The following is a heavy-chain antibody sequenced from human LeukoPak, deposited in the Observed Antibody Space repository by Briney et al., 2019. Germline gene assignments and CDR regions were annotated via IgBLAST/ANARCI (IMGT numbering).Heavy chain of an antibody. V-gene: IGHV3-30*18. D-gene: IGHD2-15*01. CDR1: GFPFSNFG. CDR2: ISYDGSNK. Sequence: GGSLRLSCAASGFPFSNFGMHWVRQAPGTGLEWMAVISYDGSNKYYADSVKGRFTISRDNSKNTLYLQMNSLRAEDTAVYYCAKRGPDCSGGSCYSRYFDYWGQGTLVTVSS. CDR3: AKRGPDCSGGSCYSRYFDY. J-gene: IGHJ4*02.